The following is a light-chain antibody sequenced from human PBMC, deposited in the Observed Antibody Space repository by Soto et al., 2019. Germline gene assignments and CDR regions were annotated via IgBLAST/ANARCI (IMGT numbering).Light chain of an antibody. V-gene: IGLV2-11*01. CDR1: SSDVGGYNY. CDR3: CSYAGSYTRYV. J-gene: IGLJ1*01. CDR2: DVS. Sequence: QSVLTQPRSVSGSPGQSVTISCTGTSSDVGGYNYVSWYQQHPGNAPKLMIYDVSKRPSGVPDRFSGSKSGNTASLTISGLQAEDEADYYCCSYAGSYTRYVFGTGTKLTVL.